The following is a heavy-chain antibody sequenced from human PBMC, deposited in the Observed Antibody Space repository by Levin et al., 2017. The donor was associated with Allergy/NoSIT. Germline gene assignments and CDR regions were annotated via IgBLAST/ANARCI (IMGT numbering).Heavy chain of an antibody. CDR1: GYSFTSYW. V-gene: IGHV5-51*01. CDR3: ARLAYCGGDCYLNWFDP. CDR2: INPDDSNT. Sequence: GESLKISCKGSGYSFTSYWIGWVRQMPGKGLEWMGIINPDDSNTKYSPSFQGQVTISADKSINAAYLQWGSLKASDTAMYYCARLAYCGGDCYLNWFDPWGQGTLVTVAS. J-gene: IGHJ5*02. D-gene: IGHD2-21*02.